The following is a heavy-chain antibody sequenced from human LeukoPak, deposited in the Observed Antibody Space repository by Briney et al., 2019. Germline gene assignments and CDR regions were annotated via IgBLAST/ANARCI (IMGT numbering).Heavy chain of an antibody. Sequence: GGSLRLSCAASGFTFSSYAMTWVRQAPGKGLEWVSGISGRGGSTYYADSVKGRFTISRDNSKNTLYLQMNSLRAEDTAVYYCAKDLGLGRGGYPSDYWGQGTLVTVSS. J-gene: IGHJ4*02. CDR2: ISGRGGST. CDR1: GFTFSSYA. V-gene: IGHV3-23*01. D-gene: IGHD6-13*01. CDR3: AKDLGLGRGGYPSDY.